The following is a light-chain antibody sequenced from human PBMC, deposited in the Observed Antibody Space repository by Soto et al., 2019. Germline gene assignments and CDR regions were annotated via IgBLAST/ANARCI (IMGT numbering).Light chain of an antibody. Sequence: EIVMTQSPATLSVSPGERATLSCRASQSMGTNLAGYQQKPGQAPRLLIYGASTRATGIPARFGGSGSGTKFTLTIQRLQSEDFVVSHCHHDNKWPPGTGGQGTKVEIK. V-gene: IGKV3-15*01. CDR1: QSMGTN. J-gene: IGKJ1*01. CDR3: HHDNKWPPGT. CDR2: GAS.